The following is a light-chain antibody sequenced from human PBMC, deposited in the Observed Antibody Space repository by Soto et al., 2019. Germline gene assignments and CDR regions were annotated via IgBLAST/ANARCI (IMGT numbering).Light chain of an antibody. V-gene: IGKV3-15*01. Sequence: EIVMTQSPLTLSASPGERVMVSCRASQSVGSNIAWYQQKPGQSPRLLVYDASTRDTAIPARFSGSGSETEFTLTINTLQPEDLAVYYCQQYSQWPSYTFGQGTKVDI. CDR2: DAS. CDR1: QSVGSN. J-gene: IGKJ2*01. CDR3: QQYSQWPSYT.